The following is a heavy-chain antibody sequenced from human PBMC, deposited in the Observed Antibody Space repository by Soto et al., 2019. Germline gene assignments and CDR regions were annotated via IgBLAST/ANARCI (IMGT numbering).Heavy chain of an antibody. CDR1: GFTFSDYA. V-gene: IGHV3-30*18. D-gene: IGHD6-19*01. CDR2: ISYDGINK. CDR3: VKDGVSGWSDYFFDY. Sequence: VQLVESGGTLVQPGGSLRLSCSGSGFTFSDYAMHWVRRAPGKGLECVALISYDGINKYYADSVKGRFTVSRDNSKSTLYLQMNSLRAEDTAVYYCVKDGVSGWSDYFFDYWGQGTLVTVSS. J-gene: IGHJ4*02.